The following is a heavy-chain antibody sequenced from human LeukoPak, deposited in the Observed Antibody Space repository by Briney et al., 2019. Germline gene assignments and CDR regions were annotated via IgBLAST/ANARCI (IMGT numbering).Heavy chain of an antibody. CDR3: ARANSSGWLYYFDY. Sequence: GRSLRLSCAASGFTFSSYGMHWVRQAPGKGLEWVAVIWYDGSNKYYADPVKGRFTISRDNSKNTLYLQMNSLRAEDTAVYYCARANSSGWLYYFDYWGQGTLVTVSS. CDR2: IWYDGSNK. CDR1: GFTFSSYG. J-gene: IGHJ4*02. D-gene: IGHD6-19*01. V-gene: IGHV3-33*01.